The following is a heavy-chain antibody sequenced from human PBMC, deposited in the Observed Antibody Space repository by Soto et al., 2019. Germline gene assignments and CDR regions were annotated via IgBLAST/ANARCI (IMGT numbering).Heavy chain of an antibody. V-gene: IGHV3-30*18. D-gene: IGHD3-10*01. Sequence: QVQLVESGVGVVQPGRSMRIYCAAYGFTFSSYVRHWVRQAPGKGLEWVAVISYDGSNKYYADSVKGRFTISRDNSKNTLYLQINSLRAEDTAVYYCAKDMNGSGTPCGHGNLVTVSS. CDR3: AKDMNGSGTP. J-gene: IGHJ5*02. CDR2: ISYDGSNK. CDR1: GFTFSSYV.